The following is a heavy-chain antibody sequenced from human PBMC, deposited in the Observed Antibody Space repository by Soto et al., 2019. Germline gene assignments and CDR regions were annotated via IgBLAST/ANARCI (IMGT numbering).Heavy chain of an antibody. CDR3: ARSFSYDFWSGYLYSGWFDP. J-gene: IGHJ5*02. CDR1: GGSFSGYY. Sequence: SETLSLTCAVYGGSFSGYYWSWIRQPPGKGLEWIGEINHSGSTNYNPSLKSRVTISVDTSKNQFSLKLSSVTAADTAVYYCARSFSYDFWSGYLYSGWFDPWGRGTLVTVSS. V-gene: IGHV4-34*01. CDR2: INHSGST. D-gene: IGHD3-3*01.